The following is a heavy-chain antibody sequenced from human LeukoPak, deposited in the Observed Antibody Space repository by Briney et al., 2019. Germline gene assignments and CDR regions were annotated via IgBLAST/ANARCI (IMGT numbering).Heavy chain of an antibody. D-gene: IGHD4-11*01. CDR2: IKHDGSEK. J-gene: IGHJ5*02. Sequence: GGSLRLSCAASGFTFSTSWMSWVRQAPGEGLEWVANIKHDGSEKYYVDSVKGRFTISRDNARNSLYLQMNSLRAEDTAVYYCARASYSPNWFDPWGQGTLVTVSP. V-gene: IGHV3-7*01. CDR3: ARASYSPNWFDP. CDR1: GFTFSTSW.